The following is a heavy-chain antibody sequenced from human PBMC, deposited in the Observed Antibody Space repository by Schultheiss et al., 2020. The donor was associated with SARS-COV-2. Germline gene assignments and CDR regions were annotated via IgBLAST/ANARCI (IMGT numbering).Heavy chain of an antibody. J-gene: IGHJ4*02. CDR2: IYYSGST. CDR3: ASYGDYGGSAIGY. Sequence: SETLSLTCTVSGGSISSYYWSWIRQPPGKGLEWIGYIYYSGSTNYNPSLKSRVTMSVDTSKNQFSLKLSSVTAADTAVYYCASYGDYGGSAIGYWGQGTLVTVSS. V-gene: IGHV4-59*12. CDR1: GGSISSYY. D-gene: IGHD4-17*01.